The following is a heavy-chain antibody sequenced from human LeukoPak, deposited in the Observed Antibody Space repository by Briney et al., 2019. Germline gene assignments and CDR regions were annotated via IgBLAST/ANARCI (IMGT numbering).Heavy chain of an antibody. V-gene: IGHV3-33*01. J-gene: IGHJ5*02. CDR1: GFTFSSYG. CDR3: ARDYGDDILTGYTPNWFDP. D-gene: IGHD3-9*01. CDR2: IWYDGSNK. Sequence: GGSLRLSCAASGFTFSSYGMHWVRRAPGKGLEGVAVIWYDGSNKYYADSVKGRFTISRDNSKNTLYLQMNSLRAEDTAVYYCARDYGDDILTGYTPNWFDPWRQGTLVTVSS.